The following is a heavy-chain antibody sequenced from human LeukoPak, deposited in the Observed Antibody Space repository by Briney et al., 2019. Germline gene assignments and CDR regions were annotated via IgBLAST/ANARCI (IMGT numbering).Heavy chain of an antibody. CDR3: ATRPGMGINYFDL. J-gene: IGHJ2*01. CDR1: GFTVSSIY. CDR2: IYRGGST. Sequence: GGSLRLSGAASGFTVSSIYMSWVRHAPGRWRECVSDIYRGGSTYDAHSVKGRFTICRDDSTNTVYLQRNSLSAEDTAVYYCATRPGMGINYFDLWGRGTLAPVSS. D-gene: IGHD1-1*01. V-gene: IGHV3-53*01.